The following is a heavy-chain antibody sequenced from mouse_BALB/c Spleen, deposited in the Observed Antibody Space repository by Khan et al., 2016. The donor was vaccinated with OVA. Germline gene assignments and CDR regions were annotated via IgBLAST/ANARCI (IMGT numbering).Heavy chain of an antibody. V-gene: IGHV1-4*01. J-gene: IGHJ3*01. Sequence: QVQLKQSGAELARPGASVKMSCKASGYTFTNYTIHWIKKRPGQGLEWIGYINPSNGYTNYNQKFKDKATLTTDKSSTTAYLQLSSLTSDDSAVYNGVRDGAYHRNDGWFAYWGQGTLVTVSA. CDR1: GYTFTNYT. CDR3: VRDGAYHRNDGWFAY. CDR2: INPSNGYT. D-gene: IGHD2-14*01.